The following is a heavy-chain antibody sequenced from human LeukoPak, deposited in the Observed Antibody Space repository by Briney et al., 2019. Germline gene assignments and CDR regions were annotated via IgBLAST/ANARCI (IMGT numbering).Heavy chain of an antibody. CDR3: ARSLTARDRQITNWFDP. V-gene: IGHV5-51*01. CDR1: GYSCTSYW. J-gene: IGHJ5*02. D-gene: IGHD1-14*01. Sequence: LGESLKISCKGSGYSCTSYWIGWVRQVPGKGLEWMGIIYPGDSDTRYIPSFQGQVTISADKSISTAYLQSSSPKASDPATYYCARSLTARDRQITNWFDPWGQGTLVTVSS. CDR2: IYPGDSDT.